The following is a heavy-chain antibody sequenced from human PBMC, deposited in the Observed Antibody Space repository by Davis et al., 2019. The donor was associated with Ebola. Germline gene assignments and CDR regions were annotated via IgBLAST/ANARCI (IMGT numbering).Heavy chain of an antibody. CDR3: VKDGEPFTAGDFDY. Sequence: GGSLRLSCAASGFTFSSYAMSWVRQAPGKGLEWVSAISGSGGSTYYADSVKGRFTISRDNAKNSLYLQMNSLRAEDTAFYYCVKDGEPFTAGDFDYWGQGTLVAVSS. V-gene: IGHV3-23*01. CDR2: ISGSGGST. D-gene: IGHD6-13*01. J-gene: IGHJ4*02. CDR1: GFTFSSYA.